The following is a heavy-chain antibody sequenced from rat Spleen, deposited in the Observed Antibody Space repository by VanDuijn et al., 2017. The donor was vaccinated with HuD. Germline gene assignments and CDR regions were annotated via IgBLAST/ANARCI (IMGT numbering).Heavy chain of an antibody. CDR1: GFSLTSYN. CDR3: AREAPYVLGVMDA. D-gene: IGHD4-4*01. CDR2: IWTGGST. Sequence: QVQLKESGPGLVQPSQTLSLTCTVSGFSLTSYNVHWVRQPTGKGLEWMGIIWTGGSTDYNSALKSRLSISRDTSKSQVFLKMNSLQTEDIATYYCAREAPYVLGVMDAWGQGVMVTVSS. V-gene: IGHV2-30*01. J-gene: IGHJ2*01.